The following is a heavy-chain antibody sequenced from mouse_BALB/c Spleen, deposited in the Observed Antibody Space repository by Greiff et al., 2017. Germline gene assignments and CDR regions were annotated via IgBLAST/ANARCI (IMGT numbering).Heavy chain of an antibody. CDR1: GFTFSSFG. D-gene: IGHD2-3*01. V-gene: IGHV5-17*02. J-gene: IGHJ4*01. CDR3: ARRRAYDGYPMDY. Sequence: DVKLVESGGGLVQPGGSRKLSCAASGFTFSSFGMHWVRQAPEKGLEWVAYISSGSSTIYYADTVKGRFIISRDNPKNTLFLQMTSLRSEDTAMYYCARRRAYDGYPMDYWGQGTAVTVAS. CDR2: ISSGSSTI.